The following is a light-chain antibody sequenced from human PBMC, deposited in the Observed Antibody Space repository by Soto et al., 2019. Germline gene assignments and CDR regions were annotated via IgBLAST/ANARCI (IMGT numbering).Light chain of an antibody. CDR1: SSDVGSYDL. CDR2: EAN. Sequence: QSALTQPASVSGSPGQSITISCTGTSSDVGSYDLVSWYQQYPGKAPKLMIYEANKRPSGASNRFSGSKSGNTASLTISGLQAEDEADYYCCSYADGTTYVFGTGTKLTVL. J-gene: IGLJ1*01. CDR3: CSYADGTTYV. V-gene: IGLV2-23*01.